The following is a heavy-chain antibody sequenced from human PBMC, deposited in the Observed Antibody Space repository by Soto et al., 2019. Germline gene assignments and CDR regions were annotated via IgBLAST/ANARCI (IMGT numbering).Heavy chain of an antibody. CDR1: GGSISSSSYY. Sequence: SETLSLTCPVSGGSISSSSYYWGWIRQPPGKGLEWIGSIYYSGSTYYTPSLKSRVTISLHRSKTQFSLELTSVTAADTAVYYCASGRTGVFDYWGQGTLVTVSS. J-gene: IGHJ4*02. D-gene: IGHD7-27*01. CDR2: IYYSGST. CDR3: ASGRTGVFDY. V-gene: IGHV4-39*01.